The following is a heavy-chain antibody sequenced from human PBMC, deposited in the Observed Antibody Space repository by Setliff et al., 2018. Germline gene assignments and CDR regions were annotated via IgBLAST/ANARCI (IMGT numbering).Heavy chain of an antibody. CDR2: IYHSGST. J-gene: IGHJ5*02. CDR3: ARALPLGFRSALIP. V-gene: IGHV4-4*02. CDR1: GGSISSSNW. D-gene: IGHD3-16*02. Sequence: SETLSLTCAVSGGSISSSNWWSWVRQPPGKGLEWIGEIYHSGSTNYNPSLKSRVPISVDKSKNQFSLKLSSVTAADTAVYSCARALPLGFRSALIPLGQGTLVTVSS.